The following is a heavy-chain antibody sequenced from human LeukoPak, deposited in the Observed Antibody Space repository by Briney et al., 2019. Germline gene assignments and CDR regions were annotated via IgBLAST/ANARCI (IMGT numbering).Heavy chain of an antibody. Sequence: GGSLRLSCAASGFTFSSYGMSWVRQAPGKGLEWVSAISGSGCSTYYAASVKGRFTISRDNSKNTLYVQMNSLRAEDTAVYYCAKDHGGSFDCWGQGTLVTVSS. V-gene: IGHV3-23*01. CDR1: GFTFSSYG. CDR3: AKDHGGSFDC. J-gene: IGHJ4*02. CDR2: ISGSGCST. D-gene: IGHD1-26*01.